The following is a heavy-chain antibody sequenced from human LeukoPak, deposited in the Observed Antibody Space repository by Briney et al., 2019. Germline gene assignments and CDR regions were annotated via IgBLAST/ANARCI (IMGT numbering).Heavy chain of an antibody. CDR3: AKATVMGEAYYYYYGMDV. J-gene: IGHJ6*02. Sequence: GRSLRLSCAASGFTFDDYAMHWVRQAPGKGLEWVSGISWNSGSIGYADSVKGRFTISRDNAKNSLYLQMNSLRAGDTALYYCAKATVMGEAYYYYYGMDVWGQGTTVTVSS. V-gene: IGHV3-9*01. D-gene: IGHD3-16*01. CDR2: ISWNSGSI. CDR1: GFTFDDYA.